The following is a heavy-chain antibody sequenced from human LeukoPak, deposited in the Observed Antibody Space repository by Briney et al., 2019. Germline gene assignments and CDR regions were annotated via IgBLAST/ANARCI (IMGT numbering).Heavy chain of an antibody. CDR3: ARGQRTSWYTNFDY. CDR2: ISYDGSNK. D-gene: IGHD6-13*01. J-gene: IGHJ4*02. CDR1: GFTFSSYA. V-gene: IGHV3-30-3*01. Sequence: GRSLRLSCAASGFTFSSYAMHWVRQAPGKGLEWVAVISYDGSNKYYADSVKGRFTISRDNFKNTLYLQMNSLRAEDTAVYYCARGQRTSWYTNFDYWGQGTLVTVSS.